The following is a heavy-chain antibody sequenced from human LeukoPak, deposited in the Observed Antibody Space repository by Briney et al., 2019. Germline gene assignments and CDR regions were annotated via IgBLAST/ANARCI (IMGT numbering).Heavy chain of an antibody. CDR1: GGSISSYY. J-gene: IGHJ4*02. D-gene: IGHD2-15*01. CDR3: ATSDRYSHFDY. V-gene: IGHV4-59*01. Sequence: SETLPLTCTVSGGSISSYYCSWIRQPPGKRLEWIGYIHYSGSTNYNPSLKSRVTISVDTSKNQFSLKLKSVTAADTAVYYCATSDRYSHFDYWGQGTLVTVSS. CDR2: IHYSGST.